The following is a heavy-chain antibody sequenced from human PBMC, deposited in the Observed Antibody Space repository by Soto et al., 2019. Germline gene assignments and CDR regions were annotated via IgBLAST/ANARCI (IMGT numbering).Heavy chain of an antibody. CDR1: GVYFSGYY. D-gene: IGHD3-10*02. Sequence: QVQLQQWGAGLLKPSETLSLTCAVYGVYFSGYYWSWIRQPPGTVSEWMGEINNSGSTNDNPSRNSRVTLSVAASKNQCSLKLSSVTAADTAVYYCARGGGGDVRPPDWFDPWGQGTRVTVSS. CDR3: ARGGGGDVRPPDWFDP. V-gene: IGHV4-34*01. CDR2: INNSGST. J-gene: IGHJ5*02.